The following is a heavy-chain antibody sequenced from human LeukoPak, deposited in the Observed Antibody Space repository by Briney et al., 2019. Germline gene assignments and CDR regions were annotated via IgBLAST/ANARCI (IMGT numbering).Heavy chain of an antibody. CDR3: ARDSRGYPDY. V-gene: IGHV1-69*05. Sequence: ASVKVSCKASGGTFSSYAISWVRQAPGQGLEWMGRIIPIFGTANYAQKFQGRVTITTDEPTSTAHMELSSLRSEDTAVYYGARDSRGYPDYWGPGTLVTVSS. D-gene: IGHD6-19*01. CDR2: IIPIFGTA. J-gene: IGHJ4*02. CDR1: GGTFSSYA.